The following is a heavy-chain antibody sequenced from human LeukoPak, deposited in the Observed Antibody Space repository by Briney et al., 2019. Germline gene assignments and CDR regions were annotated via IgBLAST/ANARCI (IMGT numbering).Heavy chain of an antibody. J-gene: IGHJ6*02. V-gene: IGHV3-11*06. D-gene: IGHD2-2*02. CDR1: GFTFSDYY. CDR2: ISSSSSYT. CDR3: ARGEGYCSSTSCYKEDYYGMDV. Sequence: GGSLRLSCVASGFTFSDYYMSWIRQAPGKGLEWVSYISSSSSYTNYADSVKGRFTISRDNAKNSLYLQMNSLRAEDTAVYYCARGEGYCSSTSCYKEDYYGMDVWGQGTTVTVSS.